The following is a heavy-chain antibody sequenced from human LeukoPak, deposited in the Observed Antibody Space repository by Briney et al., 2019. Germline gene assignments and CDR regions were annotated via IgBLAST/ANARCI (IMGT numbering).Heavy chain of an antibody. D-gene: IGHD5-12*01. Sequence: GGSLRLSCGASGFTFSSYWMHWVRQAPGKGLVWISRINSDGSTTSYADSVKGRFTISRDNAKNTLYLQMNSLRAEDAAVYYCARVSGYEFFDAFDIWGQGTMVTVSS. CDR2: INSDGSTT. CDR1: GFTFSSYW. J-gene: IGHJ3*02. V-gene: IGHV3-74*01. CDR3: ARVSGYEFFDAFDI.